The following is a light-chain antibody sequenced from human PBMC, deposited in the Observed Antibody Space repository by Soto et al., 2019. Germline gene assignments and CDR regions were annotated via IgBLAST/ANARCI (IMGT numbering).Light chain of an antibody. Sequence: QSVLTQPASVSGSPGQSITISCTGDSRDVGDYNYVSWFRQRPGEAPKLVIYNVSTRPSGVSDRFSGSKSGNTASLTISGLQAEDEADYYCCSYTDGSSLVFGGGTKVTVL. CDR1: SRDVGDYNY. CDR2: NVS. V-gene: IGLV2-14*01. CDR3: CSYTDGSSLV. J-gene: IGLJ3*02.